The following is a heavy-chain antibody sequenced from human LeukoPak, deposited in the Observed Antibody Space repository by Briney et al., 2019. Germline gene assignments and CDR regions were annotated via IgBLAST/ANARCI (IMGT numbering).Heavy chain of an antibody. CDR3: ATPPTVTRNY. D-gene: IGHD4-17*01. Sequence: GGSLRLSCTTSGFTFSSYSMNWVRQAPGKGLEWVSSISTSSIYIYYADSVKGRFTISRDNAKKSLYLQMNSLRAEDTAVYFCATPPTVTRNYWGQGILVTVSS. J-gene: IGHJ4*02. CDR1: GFTFSSYS. V-gene: IGHV3-21*04. CDR2: ISTSSIYI.